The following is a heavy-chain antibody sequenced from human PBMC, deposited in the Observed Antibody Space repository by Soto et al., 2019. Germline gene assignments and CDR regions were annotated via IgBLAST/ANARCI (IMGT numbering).Heavy chain of an antibody. D-gene: IGHD3-22*01. CDR2: IYYSGST. V-gene: IGHV4-39*01. CDR3: ARLNWHPLQGQGYYFDY. J-gene: IGHJ4*02. CDR1: GGSISSSSYY. Sequence: QLLLQESGPGLVKPSETLSLTCTVSGGSISSSSYYWGWIRQPPGKGLEWIGSIYYSGSTYYNPSLKSRVTISVDTSKTQFSLKLSSVTAADPAVYYCARLNWHPLQGQGYYFDYWGQGTLVTVSS.